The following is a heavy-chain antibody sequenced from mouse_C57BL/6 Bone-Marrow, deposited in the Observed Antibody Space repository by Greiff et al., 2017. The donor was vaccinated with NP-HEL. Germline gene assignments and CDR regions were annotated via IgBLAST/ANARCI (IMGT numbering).Heavy chain of an antibody. D-gene: IGHD2-3*01. Sequence: QVQLQQPGAELVKPGASVKLSCKASGYTFTSYWMHWVKQRPGQGLEWIGMIHPNSGSTNYNEKFKSKATLTVDKSSSTAYMQRSSLTSEDSAVYYCARGGYYAWFAYWGQGTLVTVSA. CDR1: GYTFTSYW. CDR3: ARGGYYAWFAY. J-gene: IGHJ3*01. CDR2: IHPNSGST. V-gene: IGHV1-64*01.